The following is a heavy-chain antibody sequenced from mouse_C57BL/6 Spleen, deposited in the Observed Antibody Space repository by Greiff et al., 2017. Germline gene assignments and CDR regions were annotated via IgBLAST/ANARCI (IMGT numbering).Heavy chain of an antibody. CDR1: GYTFTSYW. CDR3: ARYDGYYGYAMDY. J-gene: IGHJ4*01. V-gene: IGHV1-55*01. Sequence: QVQLQQPGAELVKPGASVKMSCTASGYTFTSYWITWVKQRPGQGLEWIGVIYPGSGSTNYNEKFKSKATLTVDTSSSTAYMQLSSLTSEDSAVDYCARYDGYYGYAMDYWGQGTSVTVSS. D-gene: IGHD2-3*01. CDR2: IYPGSGST.